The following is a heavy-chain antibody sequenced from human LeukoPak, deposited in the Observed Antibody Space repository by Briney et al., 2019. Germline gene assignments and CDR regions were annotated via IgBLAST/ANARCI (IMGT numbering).Heavy chain of an antibody. J-gene: IGHJ4*02. CDR2: MYESCGTTSYT. Sequence: GGSLRLSCEASGFTLSSYAMNWVRQAPGKGLEWVAGMYESCGTTSYTWYAGSVKGRFPIYRDKFKNTLYMQMNSLRAEDTAVYYCAKNRQQWLVRPANFDYWGQGILVAVSS. V-gene: IGHV3-23*01. CDR3: AKNRQQWLVRPANFDY. D-gene: IGHD6-19*01. CDR1: GFTLSSYA.